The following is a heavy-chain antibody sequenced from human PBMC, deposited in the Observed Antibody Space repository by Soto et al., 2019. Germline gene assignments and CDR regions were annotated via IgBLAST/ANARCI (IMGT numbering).Heavy chain of an antibody. CDR1: GFSLSTGGVG. CDR3: THSRCGGDCLQSYSSHYYYGMDV. V-gene: IGHV2-5*02. J-gene: IGHJ6*02. Sequence: QITLMESGPPLVKPTQTLTLTCTFSGFSLSTGGVGVGWIRQPPGKALEWLALIYWDDDKRYSPSLRSRLTINKDTSKNQVVLTMTNMDPVDTATYYCTHSRCGGDCLQSYSSHYYYGMDVWGQGTTVTVSS. D-gene: IGHD2-21*02. CDR2: IYWDDDK.